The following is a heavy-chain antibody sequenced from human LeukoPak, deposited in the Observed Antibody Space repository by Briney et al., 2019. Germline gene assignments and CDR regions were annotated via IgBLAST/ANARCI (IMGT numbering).Heavy chain of an antibody. J-gene: IGHJ1*01. CDR1: GGSISSSSYY. D-gene: IGHD2-2*02. CDR2: IYYSGST. Sequence: SETLSLTCTVSGGSISSSSYYWGWIRQPPGKGLEWIGSIYYSGSTYYNPSLKSRVTISVDTSKNQFSLKLSSVTAADTAVYYCARRGYCSSTSCHRRYFQHWGQGTLVTVSS. V-gene: IGHV4-39*07. CDR3: ARRGYCSSTSCHRRYFQH.